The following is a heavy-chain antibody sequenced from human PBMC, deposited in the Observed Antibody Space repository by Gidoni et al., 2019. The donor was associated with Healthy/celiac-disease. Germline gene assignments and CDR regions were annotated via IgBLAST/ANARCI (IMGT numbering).Heavy chain of an antibody. Sequence: EVQLVESGGGLVQPGRSLRLSCTASGFTFGDYAMSWFRQAPGKGLEWVGFIRSKAYGGTTEYAASVKGRFTISRDDSKSIAYLQMNSLKTEDTAVYYCTRDRAESSGSYSPYYYYYGMDVWGQGTTVTVSS. D-gene: IGHD3-10*01. V-gene: IGHV3-49*03. J-gene: IGHJ6*02. CDR1: GFTFGDYA. CDR3: TRDRAESSGSYSPYYYYYGMDV. CDR2: IRSKAYGGTT.